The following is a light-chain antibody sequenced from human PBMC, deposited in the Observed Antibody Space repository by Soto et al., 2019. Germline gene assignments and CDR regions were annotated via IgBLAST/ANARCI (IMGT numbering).Light chain of an antibody. J-gene: IGKJ2*01. CDR2: DAS. CDR3: QQYISYPYT. V-gene: IGKV1-5*01. Sequence: GDRVTITCRASQTTNTWLAWYQQKPGTAPKLLIYDASSLEGGVPSRFSASGSGTEFTLTISSLQPDDLATYYCQQYISYPYTFGQGTKVEL. CDR1: QTTNTW.